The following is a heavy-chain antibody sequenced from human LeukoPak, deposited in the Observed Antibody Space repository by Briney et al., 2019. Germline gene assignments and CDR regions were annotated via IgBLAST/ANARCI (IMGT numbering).Heavy chain of an antibody. CDR3: ARETKLSSGNLYYYYYGMDV. Sequence: QPGRSLRLSCAASGFTFSSYAMHWVRQAPGKGLEWVAAISHDGSNKYHADSVKGRFTISRDNSKNSLYLQMNSLRAEDTAVYYCARETKLSSGNLYYYYYGMDVWGQGTTVTVSS. CDR1: GFTFSSYA. CDR2: ISHDGSNK. J-gene: IGHJ6*02. D-gene: IGHD1-26*01. V-gene: IGHV3-30*07.